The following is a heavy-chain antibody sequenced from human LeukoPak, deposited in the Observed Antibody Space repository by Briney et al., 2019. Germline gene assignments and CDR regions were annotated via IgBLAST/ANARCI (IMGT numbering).Heavy chain of an antibody. D-gene: IGHD3-3*01. V-gene: IGHV3-66*01. Sequence: GGSLRLCCAASGFTVSGNYMSWVRQAPGKGLEWVSIIYSGDSTYYADSVKGRFTISRDNSKNTLYLQMNSLRAEDTAVYYCARVFWEKDGFIGAFDIWGQGTMVTVSS. CDR2: IYSGDST. J-gene: IGHJ3*02. CDR1: GFTVSGNY. CDR3: ARVFWEKDGFIGAFDI.